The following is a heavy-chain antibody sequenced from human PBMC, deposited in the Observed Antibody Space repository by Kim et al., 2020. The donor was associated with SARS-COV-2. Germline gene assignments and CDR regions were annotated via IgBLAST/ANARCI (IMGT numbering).Heavy chain of an antibody. V-gene: IGHV3-23*01. CDR3: AKDRSYVFIF. J-gene: IGHJ4*02. Sequence: STYYADSVKGRFTISRDNSKNTLYLQMNSLRAEDTAVYYCAKDRSYVFIFRGQGTLVTVSS. CDR2: ST. D-gene: IGHD1-26*01.